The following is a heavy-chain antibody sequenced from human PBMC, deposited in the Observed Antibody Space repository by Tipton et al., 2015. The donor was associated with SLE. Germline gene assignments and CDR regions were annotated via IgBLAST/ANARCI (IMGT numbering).Heavy chain of an antibody. CDR1: GGSISSGGYS. Sequence: TLSLTCAVSGGSISSGGYSWSWIRQPPGKGLEWIGYIYHSGSTYYNPSLKSRVTISVDTSKNQFSLKLSSVTAADTAVYYCARGPIAGYYYYYMDVWGKGTTVTVSS. V-gene: IGHV4-30-2*01. D-gene: IGHD1-26*01. CDR2: IYHSGST. J-gene: IGHJ6*03. CDR3: ARGPIAGYYYYYMDV.